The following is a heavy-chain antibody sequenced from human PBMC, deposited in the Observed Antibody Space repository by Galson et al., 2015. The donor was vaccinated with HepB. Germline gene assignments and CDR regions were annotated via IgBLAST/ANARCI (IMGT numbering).Heavy chain of an antibody. CDR3: ARFFGGVDYYDYGGNRGRAFDI. CDR2: ISSSSSYT. J-gene: IGHJ3*02. CDR1: GFTFSDYY. D-gene: IGHD4-23*01. V-gene: IGHV3-11*03. Sequence: SLRLSCAASGFTFSDYYMSWIRQAPGKGLEWVSYISSSSSYTNYADSVKGRFTISRDNAKNSLYLQMNSLRAEDTAVYYCARFFGGVDYYDYGGNRGRAFDIWGQGTMVTVSS.